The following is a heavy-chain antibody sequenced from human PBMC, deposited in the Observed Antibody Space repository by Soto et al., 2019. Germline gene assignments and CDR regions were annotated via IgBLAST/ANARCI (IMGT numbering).Heavy chain of an antibody. J-gene: IGHJ5*02. Sequence: QVHLVESGGGVVQPGRSLRLSCAASGFTFSSFALHWVRQAPGEGLEWVALISHDGRIENYADSVKGRFIISRDNSTNTVYMQMDSLRLEDTGVYYCARDGLPDDFRSGGYWFDPWGQGTQVTVSS. V-gene: IGHV3-30-3*01. CDR2: ISHDGRIE. CDR3: ARDGLPDDFRSGGYWFDP. D-gene: IGHD3-3*01. CDR1: GFTFSSFA.